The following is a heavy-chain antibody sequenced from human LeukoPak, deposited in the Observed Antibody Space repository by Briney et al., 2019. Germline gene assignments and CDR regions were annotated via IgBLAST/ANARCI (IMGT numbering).Heavy chain of an antibody. D-gene: IGHD2-2*01. J-gene: IGHJ5*02. CDR3: AVQVVPAARGIIGNNWFDP. CDR2: IYHNGST. V-gene: IGHV4-59*01. Sequence: SETLSLTCIVSGGSISSYYWCWIRQPPGKGLEWIGYIYHNGSTNYKPSLKSRVSISVDTPKNQFSLKRSSVTAADTAVYYCAVQVVPAARGIIGNNWFDPWGQGTLVTVSS. CDR1: GGSISSYY.